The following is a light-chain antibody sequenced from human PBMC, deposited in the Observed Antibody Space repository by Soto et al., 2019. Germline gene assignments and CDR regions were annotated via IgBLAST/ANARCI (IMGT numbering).Light chain of an antibody. CDR2: ATS. J-gene: IGKJ1*01. Sequence: EIMMTKSPATLSVSPGERATLSCRASQSVSSYLAWYQQKPGQAPRLLIYATSTRATGIPARFSGSGSGTEFTLTISSLQSEDFAVYYCQQYNKWPLWTFGQGTKVEIK. V-gene: IGKV3-15*01. CDR1: QSVSSY. CDR3: QQYNKWPLWT.